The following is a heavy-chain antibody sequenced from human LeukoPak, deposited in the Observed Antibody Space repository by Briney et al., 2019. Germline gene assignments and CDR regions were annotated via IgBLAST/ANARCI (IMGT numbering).Heavy chain of an antibody. D-gene: IGHD5-12*01. Sequence: PGGSLRLSCAASGFTVSSNYMSWVRQAPGKGLGWVSVIYSGGSAYYADSVKGRFTISRDNAKNSLYLQMNSLRAEDTAVYYCARDQYSGYDLLSKVRSGYSYASDYWGQGTLVTVSS. CDR2: IYSGGSA. CDR3: ARDQYSGYDLLSKVRSGYSYASDY. J-gene: IGHJ4*02. V-gene: IGHV3-66*01. CDR1: GFTVSSNY.